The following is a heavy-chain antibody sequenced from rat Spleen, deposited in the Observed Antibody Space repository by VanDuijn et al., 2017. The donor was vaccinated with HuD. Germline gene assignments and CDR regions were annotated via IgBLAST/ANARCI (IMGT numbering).Heavy chain of an antibody. Sequence: EVQLVESGGGLVQPGRSLKLSCAASGFTFSNYYMAWVRQAPTKGLEWVAYISTGGHNTYYRDSVKGRFTISRDNAKSTLYLQMDSLRSEDTATYYCARHAGYYSGDYVMDAWGQGTSVTVSS. D-gene: IGHD1-1*01. CDR1: GFTFSNYY. CDR3: ARHAGYYSGDYVMDA. J-gene: IGHJ4*01. CDR2: ISTGGHNT. V-gene: IGHV5-25*01.